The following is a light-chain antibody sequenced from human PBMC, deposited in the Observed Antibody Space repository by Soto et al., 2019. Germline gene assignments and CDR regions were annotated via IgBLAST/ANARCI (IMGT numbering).Light chain of an antibody. CDR3: LQDYNYPYT. CDR2: TAS. V-gene: IGKV1-6*01. J-gene: IGKJ2*01. CDR1: QGIGVD. Sequence: AIQMTQSPSSLSASVGDRVIITCRASQGIGVDLGWYQQKPGKAPKLLISTASSLQSGVPSRFSGSGSGTDFTLTISSLQPEDFATYYCLQDYNYPYTFGQGTKLEIK.